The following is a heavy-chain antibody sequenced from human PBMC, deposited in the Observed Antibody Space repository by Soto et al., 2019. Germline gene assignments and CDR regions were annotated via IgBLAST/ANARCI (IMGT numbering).Heavy chain of an antibody. V-gene: IGHV4-31*03. CDR3: ASGRITMVRGVALSKGYYYYMDV. J-gene: IGHJ6*03. D-gene: IGHD3-10*01. CDR2: IYYSGST. CDR1: GGSISSGGYY. Sequence: PSETLSLTCTVSGGSISSGGYYWSWIRQHPGKGLEWIGYIYYSGSTYYNPSLKSRVTISVDTSKNQFSLKLSSVTAADTAVYYCASGRITMVRGVALSKGYYYYMDVWGKGTKVTVSS.